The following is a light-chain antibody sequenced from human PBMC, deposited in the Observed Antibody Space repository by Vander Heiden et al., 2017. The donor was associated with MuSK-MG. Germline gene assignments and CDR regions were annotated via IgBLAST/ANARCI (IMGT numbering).Light chain of an antibody. CDR3: QQDDSTPLT. CDR1: QSVLYSSNNKNY. Sequence: DIVMTQSPDSLAVSLGERATINCKSSQSVLYSSNNKNYLAWYQQKPGQPPKLLIYWASTRDSGVPDRFSGSASATDFTLTISSLQAEDVAVYYCQQDDSTPLTFGGGTKVXIK. CDR2: WAS. V-gene: IGKV4-1*01. J-gene: IGKJ4*01.